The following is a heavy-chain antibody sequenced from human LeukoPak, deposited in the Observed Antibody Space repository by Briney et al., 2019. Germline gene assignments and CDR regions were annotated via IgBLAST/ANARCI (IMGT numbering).Heavy chain of an antibody. CDR1: GGSFSGYY. Sequence: PSETLSLTCAVYGGSFSGYYWSWIRQPPGKGLEWIGEIYHSGSTNYNPSLKSRVTISVDKSKNQFSLKLSSVTAADTAVYYCARDCSSTSCYLEIDAFDIWGQGTMVTVSS. V-gene: IGHV4-34*01. CDR2: IYHSGST. D-gene: IGHD2-2*01. J-gene: IGHJ3*02. CDR3: ARDCSSTSCYLEIDAFDI.